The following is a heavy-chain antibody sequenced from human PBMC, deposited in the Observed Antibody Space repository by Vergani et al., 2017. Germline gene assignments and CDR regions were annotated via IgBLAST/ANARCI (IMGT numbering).Heavy chain of an antibody. Sequence: QVQLVESGGGVVQPGRSLRLSCAASGFTFNQYGMHWVRQAPGKGLEWVAVTWYDGNNKQYADSVKGRFPISRDNSKSTMYLQMNSLRDEDTGVYYCARDLRLLYNRFDPWGQRTLVTVAS. V-gene: IGHV3-33*01. CDR3: ARDLRLLYNRFDP. CDR1: GFTFNQYG. CDR2: TWYDGNNK. D-gene: IGHD1-14*01. J-gene: IGHJ5*02.